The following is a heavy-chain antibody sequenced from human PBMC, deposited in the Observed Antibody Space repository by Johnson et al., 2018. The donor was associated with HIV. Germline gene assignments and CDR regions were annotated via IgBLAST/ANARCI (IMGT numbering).Heavy chain of an antibody. D-gene: IGHD3-3*01. J-gene: IGHJ3*02. CDR1: GFTFSSYA. CDR2: ISYDGSNK. CDR3: ARTTLRFLDRGDDAFDI. V-gene: IGHV3-30-3*01. Sequence: VQLVESGGGVVQAGRSLRLSCAASGFTFSSYAMHWVRQAPGKGLEWVAIISYDGSNKYYADSVKGRFTISRDNSKNTMYLQMNSLRAEDTAVYYCARTTLRFLDRGDDAFDIWGQGTKVTVSS.